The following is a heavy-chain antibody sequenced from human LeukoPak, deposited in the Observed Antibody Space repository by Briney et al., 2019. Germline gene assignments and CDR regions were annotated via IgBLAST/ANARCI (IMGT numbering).Heavy chain of an antibody. D-gene: IGHD5-18*01. Sequence: GASVKVSCKASGGTFSSYAISWVRQAPGQGLEWMGGIIPIFGTANYAQKFQGRVTITADKSTSTAYMELSSLRSEDTAVYYCARVPYTRGYSYGAYAFDIWGQGTMVTVSS. J-gene: IGHJ3*02. CDR1: GGTFSSYA. V-gene: IGHV1-69*06. CDR2: IIPIFGTA. CDR3: ARVPYTRGYSYGAYAFDI.